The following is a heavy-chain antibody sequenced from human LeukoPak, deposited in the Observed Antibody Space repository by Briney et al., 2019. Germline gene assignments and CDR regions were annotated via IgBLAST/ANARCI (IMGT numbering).Heavy chain of an antibody. D-gene: IGHD6-13*01. J-gene: IGHJ6*04. CDR1: GGTLSSYA. CDR2: IIPMYGTT. Sequence: ASVKVSCTASGGTLSSYAINWVRQAPRQGLEWMGLIIPMYGTTYYAQKFEGRVAISADESTGTAYLEVSSLRSDDTAVYYCAREASGTRGYYYYGLDVWGGGTTVIVSS. V-gene: IGHV1-69*13. CDR3: AREASGTRGYYYYGLDV.